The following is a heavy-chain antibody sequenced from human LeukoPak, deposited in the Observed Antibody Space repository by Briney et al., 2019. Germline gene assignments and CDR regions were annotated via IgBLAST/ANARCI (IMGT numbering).Heavy chain of an antibody. Sequence: GGSLRLSCAASGFTFTNYALHWVRQAPGKGLEWVAVISYDGTNKYYADSVKGRFTISRDNAKNSLYLQMNSLRAEDTAVYYCARDGLDYVDIPMVTGFDYWGQGTLVTVSS. CDR2: ISYDGTNK. V-gene: IGHV3-30-3*01. CDR1: GFTFTNYA. CDR3: ARDGLDYVDIPMVTGFDY. D-gene: IGHD5-18*01. J-gene: IGHJ4*02.